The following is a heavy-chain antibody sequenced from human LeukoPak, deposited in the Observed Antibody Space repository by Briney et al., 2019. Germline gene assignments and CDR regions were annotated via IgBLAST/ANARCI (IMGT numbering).Heavy chain of an antibody. Sequence: GGSLRLSCAASGFTFSNAWMSWVRQAPGKGLEWVGRIKTKADGGTTDYAAPVKGRFTISRDDSKNTLFLQMNSLRTEDTAVYFCTTGRYFDWLLCNYWGQGTLVTVSS. CDR2: IKTKADGGTT. J-gene: IGHJ4*02. V-gene: IGHV3-15*01. CDR3: TTGRYFDWLLCNY. CDR1: GFTFSNAW. D-gene: IGHD3-9*01.